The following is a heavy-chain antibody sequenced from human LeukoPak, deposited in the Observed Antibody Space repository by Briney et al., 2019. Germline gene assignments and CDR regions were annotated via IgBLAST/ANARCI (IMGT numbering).Heavy chain of an antibody. CDR1: GGSISSGDYY. D-gene: IGHD3-22*01. J-gene: IGHJ4*02. CDR3: ARYTANTAGYSFDF. CDR2: IYYSGST. V-gene: IGHV4-30-4*08. Sequence: SQTLSLTCTVSGGSISSGDYYWSWIRQPPGKGLEWIGYIYYSGSTYYNPSLKSRVTISVDTSKNQFSLKLSSVTAADTAVYYCARYTANTAGYSFDFWGQGALVTVSS.